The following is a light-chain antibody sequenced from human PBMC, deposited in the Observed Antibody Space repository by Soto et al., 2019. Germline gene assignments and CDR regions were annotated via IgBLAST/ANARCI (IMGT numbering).Light chain of an antibody. V-gene: IGLV2-14*03. Sequence: QSALTQPASVSGSPGQSITISCTGTSSDVGGYNYVSWYQQHPGKAPKLMIYDVSNRPSGVSRRFSGSKSGNTASLTISGLQAEDEADYYCSSYTSSSTPWVFGGGTKVTVL. J-gene: IGLJ3*02. CDR3: SSYTSSSTPWV. CDR1: SSDVGGYNY. CDR2: DVS.